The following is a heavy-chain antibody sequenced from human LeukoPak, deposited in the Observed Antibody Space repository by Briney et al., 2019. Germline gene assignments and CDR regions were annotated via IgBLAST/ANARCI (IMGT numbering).Heavy chain of an antibody. CDR3: ARESEYYDSSGSDY. J-gene: IGHJ4*02. CDR2: ISAYNGNT. D-gene: IGHD3-22*01. Sequence: ASVKVSCKASGGTFSSYAISWVRQAPGQGLEWMGWISAYNGNTNYAQKLQGRVTMTTDTSTSTAYMELRSLRSDDTAVYYCARESEYYDSSGSDYWGQGTLVTVSS. CDR1: GGTFSSYA. V-gene: IGHV1-18*01.